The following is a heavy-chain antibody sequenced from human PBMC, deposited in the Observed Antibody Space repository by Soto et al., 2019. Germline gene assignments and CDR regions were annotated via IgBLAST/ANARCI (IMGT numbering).Heavy chain of an antibody. Sequence: EVQLLESGGGLVQPGGSLRLSCAASGFTFSSYAMSWVRQAPGKGLEWVSAISGSGGSTYYADSVKGRFTISRDNSKNTLYLQMNSLRAEDTAVYYCAKDLPWGSGRGLGAFDIWGQGTMVTVSS. CDR1: GFTFSSYA. CDR3: AKDLPWGSGRGLGAFDI. J-gene: IGHJ3*02. D-gene: IGHD3-10*01. CDR2: ISGSGGST. V-gene: IGHV3-23*01.